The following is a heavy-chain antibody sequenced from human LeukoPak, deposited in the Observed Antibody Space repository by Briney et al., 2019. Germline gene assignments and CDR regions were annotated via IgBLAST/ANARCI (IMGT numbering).Heavy chain of an antibody. V-gene: IGHV3-66*01. CDR1: GFTFSSNY. CDR2: IYSGGST. CDR3: ARGRPFKPLYYFDY. J-gene: IGHJ4*02. Sequence: QSGGTLSLSCAASGFTFSSNYMSWVRQAPGKGLEWVSVIYSGGSTYYADSVKGRFTISKDNSKNTLYLQMNSLRAEDTAVYYCARGRPFKPLYYFDYWGQGTLVTVSS.